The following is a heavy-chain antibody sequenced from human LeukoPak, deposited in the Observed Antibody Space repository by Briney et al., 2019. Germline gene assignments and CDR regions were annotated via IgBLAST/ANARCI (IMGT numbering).Heavy chain of an antibody. V-gene: IGHV3-21*01. Sequence: GGSLRLSCAASGFTFSSYAMHWVRQAPGKGLEWVSSISSSSSYIYYADSVKGRFTISRDNAKNSLYLQMNSLRAEDTAVYYCARGVQLGIDYWGQGTLVTVSS. J-gene: IGHJ4*02. CDR1: GFTFSSYA. CDR2: ISSSSSYI. CDR3: ARGVQLGIDY. D-gene: IGHD1-1*01.